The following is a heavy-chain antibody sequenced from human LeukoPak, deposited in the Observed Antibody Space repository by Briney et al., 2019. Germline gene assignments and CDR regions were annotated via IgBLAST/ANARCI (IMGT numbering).Heavy chain of an antibody. CDR1: GFTFSSYS. J-gene: IGHJ3*02. CDR2: ISSSSSYI. D-gene: IGHD1-26*01. CDR3: AREVHSEGEISPGAFDI. V-gene: IGHV3-21*01. Sequence: KTGGSLRLSCAASGFTFSSYSMNWVRQAPGKGLEWVSSISSSSSYIYYADSVKGRFTISRDNAKNSLYLQMNSLRAEDTAVYYCAREVHSEGEISPGAFDIWGQGTMVTVSS.